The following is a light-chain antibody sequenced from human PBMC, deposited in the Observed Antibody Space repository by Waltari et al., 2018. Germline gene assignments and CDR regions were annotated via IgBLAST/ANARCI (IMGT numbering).Light chain of an antibody. CDR2: DNN. CDR3: GAWDSRLSAVV. Sequence: QSVLTQPPSVSAAPGQQVTISCSGSTSNLGTHFVSWYQQLPGAAPRLLIYDNNKRRSGIPDRCSASKSDTSSTLGITGLQTGDEADYYCGAWDSRLSAVVFGGGTKLTVL. CDR1: TSNLGTHF. V-gene: IGLV1-51*02. J-gene: IGLJ2*01.